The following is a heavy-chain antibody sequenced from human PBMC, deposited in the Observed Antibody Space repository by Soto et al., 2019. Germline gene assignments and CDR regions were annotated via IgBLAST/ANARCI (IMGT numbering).Heavy chain of an antibody. CDR2: IKSKTDGGTT. J-gene: IGHJ4*02. Sequence: GGSLRLSCAASGFTFSNAWMSWVRQAPGKGLEWVGRIKSKTDGGTTDYAATVKGRFTISRDDSKNTLDLQMNSLKTEGTAVYYCTLPPGYCSSTSGYDYWGQGTLVTVSS. D-gene: IGHD2-2*01. CDR1: GFTFSNAW. V-gene: IGHV3-15*01. CDR3: TLPPGYCSSTSGYDY.